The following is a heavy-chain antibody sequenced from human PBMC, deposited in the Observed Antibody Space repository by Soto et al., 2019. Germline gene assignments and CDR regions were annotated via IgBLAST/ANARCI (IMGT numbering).Heavy chain of an antibody. CDR2: FFYTAST. V-gene: IGHV4-59*01. J-gene: IGHJ4*02. CDR1: TGSTNSFY. CDR3: ARSRDGYNLNPIDQ. Sequence: QVQLQVSGPGLVKPSATLSLSCTVSTGSTNSFYWSWIRQPPGKGLEWIGYFFYTASTNHNPSLKSRVTISLDMSSSQFSLSVSSVTAADTAMYYCARSRDGYNLNPIDQWGQGLLVTVSS. D-gene: IGHD5-12*01.